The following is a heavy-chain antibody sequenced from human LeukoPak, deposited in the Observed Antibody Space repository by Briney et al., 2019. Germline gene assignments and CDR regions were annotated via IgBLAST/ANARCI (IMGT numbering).Heavy chain of an antibody. CDR1: GFTFSTYS. Sequence: GGSLRLSCAVSGFTFSTYSMNWVRQAPGKGLEWISFIRHDSSDIYYADSVKGRFTISRDNARDSLYPQMNSLRVEDTAVYYCVKNDGWFHLAQWGQGTLVTVSS. D-gene: IGHD6-19*01. J-gene: IGHJ4*02. CDR2: IRHDSSDI. V-gene: IGHV3-48*01. CDR3: VKNDGWFHLAQ.